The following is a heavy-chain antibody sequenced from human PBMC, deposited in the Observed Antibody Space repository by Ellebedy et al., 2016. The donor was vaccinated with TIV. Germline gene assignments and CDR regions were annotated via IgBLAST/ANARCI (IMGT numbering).Heavy chain of an antibody. CDR2: INPNSGGT. CDR3: ARDWAVITMIRGIMAY. Sequence: AASVKVSCKASGYTFTAYYMYWVRQAPGQGLEWMGWINPNSGGTNYAKKFQGRVTMTRDTSIDRAYMELTSLTSDDTAVYYCARDWAVITMIRGIMAYWGPGTLVAVSS. V-gene: IGHV1-2*02. D-gene: IGHD3-10*01. J-gene: IGHJ4*02. CDR1: GYTFTAYY.